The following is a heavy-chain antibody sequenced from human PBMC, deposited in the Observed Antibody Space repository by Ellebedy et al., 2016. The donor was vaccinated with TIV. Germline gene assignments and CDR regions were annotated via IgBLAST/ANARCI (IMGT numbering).Heavy chain of an antibody. CDR3: AKGMDYSRGGDFGMDV. D-gene: IGHD3-10*02. J-gene: IGHJ6*02. V-gene: IGHV3-9*01. CDR2: ISWNSGSI. CDR1: GFTFDEYA. Sequence: PGGSLRLSCAASGFTFDEYAMHWVRQVPGKGLEWVSGISWNSGSIAYADSVKGRFTISRDKATNSLYLQMNSLRPEDTAFYYCAKGMDYSRGGDFGMDVWGQGTTVTVSS.